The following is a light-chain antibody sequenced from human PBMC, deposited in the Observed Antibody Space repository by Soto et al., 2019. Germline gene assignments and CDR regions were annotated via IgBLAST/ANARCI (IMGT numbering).Light chain of an antibody. Sequence: DIQVTQSPCSRSASVGGGVTSTCRASQSISSWLAWYQQKPGKAPKLLIYDASSLESGVPSRFSGSGSGTEFTLTISSLQPDDFATYYCKQYNSYWKFGQGTTGDIK. V-gene: IGKV1-5*01. CDR1: QSISSW. J-gene: IGKJ1*01. CDR2: DAS. CDR3: KQYNSYWK.